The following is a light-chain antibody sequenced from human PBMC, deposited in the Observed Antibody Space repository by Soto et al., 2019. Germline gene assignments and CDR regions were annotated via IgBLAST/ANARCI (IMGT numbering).Light chain of an antibody. CDR1: TSDVGGYNY. CDR2: NVN. Sequence: QSALTQPASVSGSPGQSITISCTGTTSDVGGYNYVSWYQPHPGKAPKLIIYNVNNRPSGVSNRFSGFKSGNTASLTISGLQAEDEADYYCSSYTRSRTRVFGGGTKLTVL. CDR3: SSYTRSRTRV. J-gene: IGLJ2*01. V-gene: IGLV2-14*03.